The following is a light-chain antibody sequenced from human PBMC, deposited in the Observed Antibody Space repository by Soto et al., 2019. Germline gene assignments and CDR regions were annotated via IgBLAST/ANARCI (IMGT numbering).Light chain of an antibody. CDR2: GAS. V-gene: IGKV3D-20*02. CDR1: QSVGSNL. CDR3: QQRNNLPLT. J-gene: IGKJ4*02. Sequence: EIVLTQSPGTLSLSPGERATLSCRASQSVGSNLLAWYQQKRGQAPRLLIYGASNRATGIPDRFSGSGSGTDFTLTISRLEPEDFAVYYCQQRNNLPLTFVGGTKVDIK.